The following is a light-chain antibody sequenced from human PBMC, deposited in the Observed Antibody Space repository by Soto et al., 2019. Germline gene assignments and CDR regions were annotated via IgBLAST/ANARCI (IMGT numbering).Light chain of an antibody. CDR3: HFYDSSLSGYVV. V-gene: IGLV1-40*01. CDR2: GNS. Sequence: QSVLTQPPSVSGAPGQRVTISCTGSSSNIGAGYDVHWYQQLPGTAPKLLIYGNSNRPSGVPDRFSGSKSGTSASLAITGLMTEDESAYYCHFYDSSLSGYVVFGRGTKLTVL. J-gene: IGLJ2*01. CDR1: SSNIGAGYD.